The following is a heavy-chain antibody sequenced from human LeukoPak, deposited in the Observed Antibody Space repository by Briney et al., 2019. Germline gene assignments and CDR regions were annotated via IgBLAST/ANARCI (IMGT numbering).Heavy chain of an antibody. Sequence: GGSLRLSCAASGFTFSSYAMSWVRQAPGKGLEWVAVISYDGSNKYYADSVKGRFTISRDNSKNTLYLQMNSLRAEDTAVYYCARDARYSYGLSHAFDIWGQGTMVTVSS. D-gene: IGHD5-18*01. CDR2: ISYDGSNK. CDR1: GFTFSSYA. CDR3: ARDARYSYGLSHAFDI. V-gene: IGHV3-30-3*01. J-gene: IGHJ3*02.